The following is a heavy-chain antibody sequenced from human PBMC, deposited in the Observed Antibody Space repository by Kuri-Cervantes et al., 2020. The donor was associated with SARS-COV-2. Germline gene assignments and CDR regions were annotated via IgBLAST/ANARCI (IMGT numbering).Heavy chain of an antibody. J-gene: IGHJ6*03. V-gene: IGHV3-30-3*01. CDR1: GFTLSSYA. Sequence: GGSLRLSCAASGFTLSSYAIHWVRQAPGKGLEWVAVISYDGSNKYHADSVKGRFTISRDNSKNTLYLQMNSLRGEDTAVYYCARVAGEGPIYYYYMDVWGKGTTVTVSS. D-gene: IGHD2-21*01. CDR2: ISYDGSNK. CDR3: ARVAGEGPIYYYYMDV.